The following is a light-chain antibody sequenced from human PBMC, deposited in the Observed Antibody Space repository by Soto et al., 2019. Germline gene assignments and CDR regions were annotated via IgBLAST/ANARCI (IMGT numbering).Light chain of an antibody. Sequence: VVFTQSPCTLSLSPGERATLSCRASQSVSSSYLAWYQQKPGQAPRLLIYGASSRATGFPDRFSGTGSGTDFTLTISRLQPEDFAVYYCQYYGNSPKLTFGGGTKVDI. CDR2: GAS. CDR1: QSVSSSY. V-gene: IGKV3-20*01. CDR3: QYYGNSPKLT. J-gene: IGKJ4*01.